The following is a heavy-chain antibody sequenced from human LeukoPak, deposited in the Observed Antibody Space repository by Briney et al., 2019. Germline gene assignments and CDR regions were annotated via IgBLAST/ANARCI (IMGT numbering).Heavy chain of an antibody. CDR2: IKEDGSQK. CDR3: ARLVWGTDRYFDL. Sequence: GGSLRLSCAASGFIFSDHWMSWVRQAPGKGLEWVANIKEDGSQKGCVDSARGRFTISRDNAKNSLYLDMNSLRAEDTAVYYCARLVWGTDRYFDLWGQGTLVTVSS. V-gene: IGHV3-7*01. D-gene: IGHD3-16*01. J-gene: IGHJ4*02. CDR1: GFIFSDHW.